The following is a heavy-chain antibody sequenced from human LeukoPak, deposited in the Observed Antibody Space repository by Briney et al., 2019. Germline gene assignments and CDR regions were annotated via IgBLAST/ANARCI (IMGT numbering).Heavy chain of an antibody. Sequence: SETLSLTCTVSGGSISSSSYYWGWIRQPPGKGLEWIGSIYYSGSTNYNPSLKSRVTISVDTSKNQFSLKLSSVTAADTAVYYCASSGSIVVVDDGAYYYYYMDVWGKGTTVTVSS. CDR1: GGSISSSSYY. CDR3: ASSGSIVVVDDGAYYYYYMDV. J-gene: IGHJ6*03. D-gene: IGHD2-21*01. V-gene: IGHV4-39*07. CDR2: IYYSGST.